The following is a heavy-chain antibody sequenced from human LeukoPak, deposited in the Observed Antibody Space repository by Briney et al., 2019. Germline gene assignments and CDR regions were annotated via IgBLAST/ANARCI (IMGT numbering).Heavy chain of an antibody. CDR1: GGSISSYY. Sequence: NPSETLSLTCTVSGGSISSYYWSWIRQPPGKGLEWSGYIYYSGSTNYNPSLKSRVTISVDTSKNQFSLKLSSVTAADTAVYYCARGHGSGWYFDYWGQGTLVTVSS. CDR3: ARGHGSGWYFDY. CDR2: IYYSGST. V-gene: IGHV4-59*01. J-gene: IGHJ4*02. D-gene: IGHD6-19*01.